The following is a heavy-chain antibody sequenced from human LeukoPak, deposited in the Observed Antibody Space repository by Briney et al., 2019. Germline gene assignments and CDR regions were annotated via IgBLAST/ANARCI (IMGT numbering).Heavy chain of an antibody. J-gene: IGHJ4*02. Sequence: TSETLSFTCTLSGGSISSSYWSWIPRPQGKGLGWIGYIFFSGGTNYTPSLTSRVTISVDTSKTQLSPKLSSVTAADTAVYYCAREWIAVAGDADYFYYWGQGTLVTVSS. D-gene: IGHD6-19*01. CDR2: IFFSGGT. CDR3: AREWIAVAGDADYFYY. V-gene: IGHV4-59*01. CDR1: GGSISSSY.